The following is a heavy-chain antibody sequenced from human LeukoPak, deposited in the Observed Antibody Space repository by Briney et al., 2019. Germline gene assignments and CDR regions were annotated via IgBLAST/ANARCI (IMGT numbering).Heavy chain of an antibody. Sequence: SETLSLTCTVSADSISNYYWTWLRQPPGKGLEWIGRIYTSGSTNYNPSLKSRVTMSVDTSKNQFSLKLSSVTAADTAVYHCARAVYDSSGYYGGWFDPWGQGTLVTVSS. V-gene: IGHV4-4*07. CDR3: ARAVYDSSGYYGGWFDP. CDR1: ADSISNYY. CDR2: IYTSGST. J-gene: IGHJ5*02. D-gene: IGHD3-22*01.